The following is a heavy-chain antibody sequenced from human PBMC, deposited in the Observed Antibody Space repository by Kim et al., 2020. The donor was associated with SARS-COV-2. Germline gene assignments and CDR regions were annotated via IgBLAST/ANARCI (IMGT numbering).Heavy chain of an antibody. CDR3: TTEAGSRALRLLWFGGEEGY. D-gene: IGHD3-10*01. J-gene: IGHJ4*02. V-gene: IGHV3-15*01. CDR1: GFTFSNAW. Sequence: GGSLRLSCAASGFTFSNAWMSWVRQAPGKGLEWVGRIKSKTDGGTTDYAAPVKGRFTISRDDSKNTLYLQMNSLKTEDTAVYYCTTEAGSRALRLLWFGGEEGYWGQGTLLTVSS. CDR2: IKSKTDGGTT.